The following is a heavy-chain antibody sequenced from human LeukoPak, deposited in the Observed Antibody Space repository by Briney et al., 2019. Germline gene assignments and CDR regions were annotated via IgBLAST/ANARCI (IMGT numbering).Heavy chain of an antibody. Sequence: ASVSVSSKPSGYTFAIYSTSWVRPAPEQGGEWMGWISALNGNTNYTQNLQGRVTMTTDTSTSTAYMELRSLGSDDTAVYYCARDQEMATGFDYWGQGTLVTVSS. CDR2: ISALNGNT. V-gene: IGHV1-18*01. J-gene: IGHJ4*02. CDR1: GYTFAIYS. CDR3: ARDQEMATGFDY. D-gene: IGHD5-24*01.